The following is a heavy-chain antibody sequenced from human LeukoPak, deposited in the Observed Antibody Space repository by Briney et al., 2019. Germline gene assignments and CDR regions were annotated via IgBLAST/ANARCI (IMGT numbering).Heavy chain of an antibody. Sequence: PGGSLRLSCAASGFTFDDYTMHWVRQAPGKGLEWVSLISWDGGSTYYEDSVKGRFTIYRDNSKNSLYLQMNSLRTEDTALYYCAKGGYYDSSGYYYVGGVDYWGQGTLVTVSS. CDR3: AKGGYYDSSGYYYVGGVDY. V-gene: IGHV3-43*01. D-gene: IGHD3-22*01. CDR1: GFTFDDYT. CDR2: ISWDGGST. J-gene: IGHJ4*02.